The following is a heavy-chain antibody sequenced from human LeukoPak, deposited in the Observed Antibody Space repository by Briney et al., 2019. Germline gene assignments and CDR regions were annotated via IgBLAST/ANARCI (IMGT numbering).Heavy chain of an antibody. CDR1: EYTLTDYY. CDR2: INPVSGGT. CDR3: ARRRQAGREQLEY. V-gene: IGHV1-2*02. D-gene: IGHD6-13*01. Sequence: ASVTVSCKASEYTLTDYYWHWVRPAPGQGCAWMGWINPVSGGTNYVQKFQGGVTMTRDTSISTAYMELSRLRSDDTAVYYCARRRQAGREQLEYWGQGTLVTVSS. J-gene: IGHJ4*02.